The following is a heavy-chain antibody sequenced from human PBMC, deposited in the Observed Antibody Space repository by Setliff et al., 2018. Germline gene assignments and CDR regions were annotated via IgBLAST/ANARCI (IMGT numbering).Heavy chain of an antibody. CDR2: SNSDGSST. CDR3: ARERSLWFGELSRQYFDY. D-gene: IGHD3-10*01. V-gene: IGHV3-74*01. Sequence: GGSLRLSCAASGFTFSSYWMHWVRQVPGKGLVWVSRSNSDGSSTSYADSVKGRFTISRDNAKNTLYLQMNSLRAEDTAVYYCARERSLWFGELSRQYFDYWGQGTLVTVSS. CDR1: GFTFSSYW. J-gene: IGHJ4*02.